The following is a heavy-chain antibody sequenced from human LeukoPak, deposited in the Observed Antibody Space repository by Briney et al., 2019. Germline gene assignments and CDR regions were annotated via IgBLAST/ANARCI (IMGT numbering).Heavy chain of an antibody. D-gene: IGHD5-12*01. V-gene: IGHV1-18*01. Sequence: ASVKVSCKASGYTFTSYGISRVRQAPGQGLEWMGWISAYNGNTNYVQKLQGRVTMTTDTSTSTAYMELRSLRSDDTAVYYCARDRAVATIGGVDYWGQGTLVTVSS. CDR1: GYTFTSYG. CDR2: ISAYNGNT. J-gene: IGHJ4*02. CDR3: ARDRAVATIGGVDY.